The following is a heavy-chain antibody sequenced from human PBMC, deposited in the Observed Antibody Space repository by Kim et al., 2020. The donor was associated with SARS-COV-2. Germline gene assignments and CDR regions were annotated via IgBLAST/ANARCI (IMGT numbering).Heavy chain of an antibody. D-gene: IGHD4-17*01. J-gene: IGHJ6*02. CDR1: GGSISSYY. V-gene: IGHV4-59*01. Sequence: SETLSLTCTVSGGSISSYYWSWIRQPPGKGLEWIGYIYYSGSTNYNPSLKSRVTISVDTSKNQFSLKLSSVTAADTAGYYCASTYGDPNYYYYGMYVWGQGTTFTVSS. CDR3: ASTYGDPNYYYYGMYV. CDR2: IYYSGST.